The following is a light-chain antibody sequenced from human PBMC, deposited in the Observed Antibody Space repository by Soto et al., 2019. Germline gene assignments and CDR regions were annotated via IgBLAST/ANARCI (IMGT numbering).Light chain of an antibody. V-gene: IGKV1-39*01. Sequence: DIQLTQSPSSLSASVEDRVTITCRASESISVYLNWYQKKPGKAPKLLIQAAVNLEGGVPSRFRGSGSGTDFTLSISSLQAEDFATYYCQQSYSTPITFGQGTRLEIK. CDR2: AAV. CDR1: ESISVY. CDR3: QQSYSTPIT. J-gene: IGKJ5*01.